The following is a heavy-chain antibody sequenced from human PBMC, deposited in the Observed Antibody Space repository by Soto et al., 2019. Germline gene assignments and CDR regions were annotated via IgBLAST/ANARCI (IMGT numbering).Heavy chain of an antibody. CDR3: ARETSYGQSATIVGEL. Sequence: ESGGGLVQPGGSLRLSCVGSGFRFNEYEINWVRQAPGKGLEWISYINSGGSLIYYAASVKGRFTISRDNYKDSVYLQMNSLRADDTALYYCARETSYGQSATIVGELWGQGTLVTVSS. D-gene: IGHD3-10*01. CDR2: INSGGSLI. J-gene: IGHJ4*02. V-gene: IGHV3-48*03. CDR1: GFRFNEYE.